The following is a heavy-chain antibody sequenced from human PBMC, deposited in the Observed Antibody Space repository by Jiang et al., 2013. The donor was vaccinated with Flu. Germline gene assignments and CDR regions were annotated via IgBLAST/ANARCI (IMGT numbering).Heavy chain of an antibody. J-gene: IGHJ4*02. D-gene: IGHD5-18*01. CDR1: GGILTSYA. CDR2: IIPIFGTS. Sequence: SGAEVKKPGSSVKVSCKASGGILTSYAISWVRQAPGQGLEWMGGIIPIFGTSDYAQKFQGRLTIIADESTDTVYMELTSLISEDTAVYYCARGVGGYSYGYVLYWAEGTRRSPSPQ. V-gene: IGHV1-69*01. CDR3: ARGVGGYSYGYVLY.